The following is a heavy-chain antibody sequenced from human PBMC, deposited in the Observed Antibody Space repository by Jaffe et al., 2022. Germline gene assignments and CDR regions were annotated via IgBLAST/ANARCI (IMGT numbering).Heavy chain of an antibody. CDR2: ISGSGGGT. J-gene: IGHJ4*02. CDR1: GFTFTNYG. V-gene: IGHV3-23*01. Sequence: EVQLLESGGGLVQPGGSLRLSCVASGFTFTNYGMSWVRQAPGKGLEWVSTISGSGGGTYYADSVKGRFTISRDNSKNTLYLQMNSLRVEDTAIYYCAKDGLIEAAGRCDDWGQGTLVTVSS. CDR3: AKDGLIEAAGRCDD. D-gene: IGHD6-13*01.